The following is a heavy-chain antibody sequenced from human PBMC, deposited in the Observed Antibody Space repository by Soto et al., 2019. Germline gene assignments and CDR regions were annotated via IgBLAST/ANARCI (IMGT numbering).Heavy chain of an antibody. D-gene: IGHD6-19*01. CDR2: ISGSGGST. CDR1: GFTFSSYA. J-gene: IGHJ4*02. Sequence: GRSLRLSCAASGFTFSSYAMSWVRQAPGKGLEWVSAISGSGGSTYYADSVKGRFTISRDNSKNTLYLQMNSLRAEDTAVYYCAKTIDYSSGWSYFDYWGQGTLVTVSS. CDR3: AKTIDYSSGWSYFDY. V-gene: IGHV3-23*01.